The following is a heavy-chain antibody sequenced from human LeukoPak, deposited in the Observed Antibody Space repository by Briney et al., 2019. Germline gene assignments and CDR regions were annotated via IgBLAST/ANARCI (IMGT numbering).Heavy chain of an antibody. CDR3: ARRPYFDY. Sequence: GYXXSWIRQPPGKGLEWIGEINHSGSTNYNPSLKSRVTISVDTSKNQFSLKLSSVTAADTAVYYCARRPYFDYWGQGTLVTVSS. CDR2: INHSGST. CDR1: GYX. J-gene: IGHJ4*02. V-gene: IGHV4-34*01.